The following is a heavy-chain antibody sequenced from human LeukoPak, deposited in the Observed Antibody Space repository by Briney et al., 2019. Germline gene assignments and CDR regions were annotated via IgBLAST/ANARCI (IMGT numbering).Heavy chain of an antibody. D-gene: IGHD3-22*01. CDR3: ARGLGRYDSSGYYVY. CDR1: GGSISSYY. CDR2: IYYSGST. Sequence: SETLSLTCTVSGGSISSYYWSWIRQPPGEGLEWIGYIYYSGSTNYNPSLKSRVTISVDTSKNQFSLKLSSVTAADTAVYYCARGLGRYDSSGYYVYWGQGTLVTVSS. J-gene: IGHJ4*02. V-gene: IGHV4-59*12.